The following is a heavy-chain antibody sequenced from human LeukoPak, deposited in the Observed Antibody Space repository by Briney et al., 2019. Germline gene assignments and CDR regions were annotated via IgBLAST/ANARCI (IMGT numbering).Heavy chain of an antibody. Sequence: PSETLSLTCAVYGGSFSGYYWSWIRQPPGKGLEWIGEINHSGSTNYNPSLKSRVTISVDTSKNQFSLKLSSVIAADTAVYYCARNSNPFDYWGQGTLVTVSS. CDR2: INHSGST. CDR3: ARNSNPFDY. CDR1: GGSFSGYY. J-gene: IGHJ4*02. D-gene: IGHD4-11*01. V-gene: IGHV4-34*01.